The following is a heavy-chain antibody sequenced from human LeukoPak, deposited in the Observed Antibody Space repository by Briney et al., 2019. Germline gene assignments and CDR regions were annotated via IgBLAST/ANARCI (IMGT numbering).Heavy chain of an antibody. Sequence: GGSLRLSCAASGFTFSSYSMNWVRQAPGKGLEWVSSISSSSSYIYYADSVKGRFTISRDNAKNSLYLQMNSLRAEDTAVYYCARGWTNYYYYYMDVWGEGTTVTVSS. CDR2: ISSSSSYI. J-gene: IGHJ6*03. CDR1: GFTFSSYS. D-gene: IGHD2-15*01. V-gene: IGHV3-21*01. CDR3: ARGWTNYYYYYMDV.